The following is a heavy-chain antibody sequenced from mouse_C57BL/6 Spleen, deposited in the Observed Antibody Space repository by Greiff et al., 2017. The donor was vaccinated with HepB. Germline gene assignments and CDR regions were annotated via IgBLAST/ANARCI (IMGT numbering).Heavy chain of an antibody. CDR3: ASSHYYGSSYEAY. Sequence: QVQLQQSGAELARPGASVKMSCKASGYTFTSYTMHWVKQRPGQGLEWIGYINPSSGYTKYNQKFKDKAKLTADKSSSTAYMQLSSLTSEDSAVYYCASSHYYGSSYEAYWGQGTTLTVSS. J-gene: IGHJ2*01. CDR2: INPSSGYT. V-gene: IGHV1-4*01. CDR1: GYTFTSYT. D-gene: IGHD1-1*01.